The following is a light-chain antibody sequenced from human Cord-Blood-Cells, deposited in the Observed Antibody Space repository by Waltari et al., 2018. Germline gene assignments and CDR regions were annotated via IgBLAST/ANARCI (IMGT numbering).Light chain of an antibody. J-gene: IGKJ3*01. V-gene: IGKV3-11*01. Sequence: ELVLIQSPATLSLSPGERPTLSCRASQSFSSYLAWYQQKPGQAPRLLIYDASNRATGIPARFSGSGSGTDFTLTISSLEPEDFAVYYCQQRSNWPPTFGPGTKVDIK. CDR3: QQRSNWPPT. CDR2: DAS. CDR1: QSFSSY.